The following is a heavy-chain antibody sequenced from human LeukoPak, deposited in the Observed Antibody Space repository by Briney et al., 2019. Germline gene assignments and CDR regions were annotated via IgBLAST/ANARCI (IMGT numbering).Heavy chain of an antibody. J-gene: IGHJ5*02. CDR1: GFTFSSHW. CDR2: INGDGSSR. Sequence: GGSLRLSCAASGFTFSSHWMHWVRQDPGKGLVWVPRINGDGSSRDYAESVKGRFTISRDNAKNTVHLQMNSLGAEDTAVYYCARDLMPGFDPWGQGTLVTVSS. CDR3: ARDLMPGFDP. D-gene: IGHD2-2*01. V-gene: IGHV3-74*01.